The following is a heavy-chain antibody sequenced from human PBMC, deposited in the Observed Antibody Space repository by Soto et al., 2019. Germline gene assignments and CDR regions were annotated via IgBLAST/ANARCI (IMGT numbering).Heavy chain of an antibody. D-gene: IGHD2-15*01. CDR1: GFAFNDHY. CDR3: TTTTYCSVAPRYSPFRS. V-gene: IGHV3-72*01. Sequence: GGSLRLSCAASGFAFNDHYIDWVRQAPGEGLEWVGRSRNKANRYTTEYAPSLRGRFTISRDDPRNSLFLHMNSLKTEDTAIYFCTTTTYCSVAPRYSPFRSWGQGTVVIVAS. CDR2: SRNKANRYTT. J-gene: IGHJ5*02.